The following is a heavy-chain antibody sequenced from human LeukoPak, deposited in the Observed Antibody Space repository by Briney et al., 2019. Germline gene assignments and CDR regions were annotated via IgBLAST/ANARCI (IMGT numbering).Heavy chain of an antibody. Sequence: GGSLRLSCAASGFTFSSYGMHWVRQAPGKGLEWVAVISYDGSNKYYADSVKGRFTISRDNSKNTLYLRMNSLRAEDTAVYYCARGVPATVANFDYWGQGTLVTVSS. CDR1: GFTFSSYG. CDR2: ISYDGSNK. D-gene: IGHD2-2*01. J-gene: IGHJ4*02. CDR3: ARGVPATVANFDY. V-gene: IGHV3-30*03.